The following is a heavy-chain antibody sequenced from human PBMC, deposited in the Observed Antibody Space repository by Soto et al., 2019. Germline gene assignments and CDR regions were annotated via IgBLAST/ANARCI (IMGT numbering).Heavy chain of an antibody. V-gene: IGHV4-39*01. CDR2: IYYSGST. D-gene: IGHD4-17*01. CDR1: GGSISSSSYY. Sequence: SKTLSLTCTVSGGSISSSSYYWGWIRQPPGKGLEWIGSIYYSGSTYYNPSLKSRVTISVDTSKNQFSLKLSSVTAADTAVYYCARQVLSYGDYRNWGQGTLVTVSS. J-gene: IGHJ4*02. CDR3: ARQVLSYGDYRN.